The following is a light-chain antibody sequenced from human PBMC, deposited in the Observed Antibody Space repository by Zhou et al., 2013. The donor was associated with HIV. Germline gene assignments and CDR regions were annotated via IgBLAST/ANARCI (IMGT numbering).Light chain of an antibody. CDR3: QQYHSFPYT. CDR1: PAIDTY. V-gene: IGKV1-9*01. J-gene: IGKJ2*01. Sequence: IQLTQSPSLLSASVGDRVTITCRATPAIDTYLAWYQQRPGKAPKLLIYGASTLQSGVPSRFSGSGSGTEFTLTISSLQPEDFATYHCQQYHSFPYTFGQGTKVDIK. CDR2: GAS.